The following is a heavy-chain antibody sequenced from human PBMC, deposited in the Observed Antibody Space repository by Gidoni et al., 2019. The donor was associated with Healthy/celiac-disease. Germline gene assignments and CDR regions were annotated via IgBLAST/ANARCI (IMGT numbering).Heavy chain of an antibody. D-gene: IGHD3-10*01. Sequence: EVQLVESGGGRVKPGGSLRLSGAASGFTFSSYSMNWVRQAPGKGLEWVSSISSSSSYIYYADSVKGRFTISRDNAKNSLYLQMNSLRAEDTAVYYCARDGFGGAADYWGQGTLVTVSS. CDR2: ISSSSSYI. CDR3: ARDGFGGAADY. CDR1: GFTFSSYS. V-gene: IGHV3-21*01. J-gene: IGHJ4*02.